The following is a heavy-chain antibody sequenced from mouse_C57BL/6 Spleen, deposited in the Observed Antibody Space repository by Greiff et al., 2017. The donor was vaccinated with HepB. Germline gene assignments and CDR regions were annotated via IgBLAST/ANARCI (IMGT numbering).Heavy chain of an antibody. CDR3: ARWLTGTMAWFAY. D-gene: IGHD4-1*01. CDR2: ISDGGSYT. CDR1: GFTFSSYA. Sequence: EVKLMESGGGLVKPGGSLKLSCAASGFTFSSYAMSWVRQTPEKRLEWVATISDGGSYTYYPDNVKGRFTISRDNAKNNLYLQMSHLKSEDTAMYYCARWLTGTMAWFAYWGQGTLVTVSA. V-gene: IGHV5-4*03. J-gene: IGHJ3*01.